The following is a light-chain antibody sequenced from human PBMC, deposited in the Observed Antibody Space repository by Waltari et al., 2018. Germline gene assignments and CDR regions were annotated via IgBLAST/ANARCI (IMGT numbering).Light chain of an antibody. CDR3: TSYTTSRTWV. CDR2: EVR. Sequence: QSALTQPASVSGSPGQSLTISCTGTSSDVRAYDYVSWYQQKPGKAPQLIIYEVRDRPPGVPNRFSGSKSGYTAFLTISGLQAEDEADYYCTSYTTSRTWVFGGGTKLTVL. J-gene: IGLJ3*02. V-gene: IGLV2-14*01. CDR1: SSDVRAYDY.